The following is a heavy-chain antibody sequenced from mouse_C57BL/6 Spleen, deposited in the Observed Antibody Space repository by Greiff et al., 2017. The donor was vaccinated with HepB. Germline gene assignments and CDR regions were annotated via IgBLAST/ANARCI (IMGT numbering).Heavy chain of an antibody. J-gene: IGHJ3*01. CDR2: IRSKSNNYAT. V-gene: IGHV10-1*01. D-gene: IGHD1-1*01. CDR3: VRQDYGSR. Sequence: EVKVEESGGGLVQPKGSLKLSCAASGFSFNTYAMNWVRQAPGKGLEWVARIRSKSNNYATYYADSVKDRFTISRDDSESMLYLQMNNLKTEDTAMYYCVRQDYGSRWGQGTLVTVSA. CDR1: GFSFNTYA.